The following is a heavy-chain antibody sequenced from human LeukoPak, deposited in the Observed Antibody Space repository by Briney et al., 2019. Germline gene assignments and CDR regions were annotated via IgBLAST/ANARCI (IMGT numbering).Heavy chain of an antibody. Sequence: PSETLSLTCTVSGVSISGNTYYWGWIRQPPGKGLEWIGSIYYSGITYYSPSLKSRVTISVDTSKNQFSLRLSSVTAADTAVFYYARQDSLQYNYGRGYFDYWGQGTLVTVSS. CDR2: IYYSGIT. D-gene: IGHD5-18*01. V-gene: IGHV4-39*01. CDR1: GVSISGNTYY. CDR3: ARQDSLQYNYGRGYFDY. J-gene: IGHJ4*02.